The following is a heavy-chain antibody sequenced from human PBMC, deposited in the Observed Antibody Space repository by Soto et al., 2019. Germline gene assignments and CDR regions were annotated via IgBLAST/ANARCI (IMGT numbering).Heavy chain of an antibody. J-gene: IGHJ4*02. CDR3: PRVPDY. CDR1: GGSISSGGYS. Sequence: QLQLQESGSGLVKPSQTLSLTCAVSGGSISSGGYSWSWIRQPPGKGLEWIAYIYHSGSTYYNPPLRGRVTISVDGPKNQFPRRLSSVPAADRPVYYCPRVPDYWAQGPLVPVPS. V-gene: IGHV4-30-2*01. CDR2: IYHSGST.